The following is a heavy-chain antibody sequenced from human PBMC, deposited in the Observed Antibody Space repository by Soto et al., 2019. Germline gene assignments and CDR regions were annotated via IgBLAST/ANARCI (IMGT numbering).Heavy chain of an antibody. Sequence: QVQLVQSGAEVKKPGASVKVSCKASGYTFTGYGIVWVRQAPGQGLEWMGWISGYNGDTNYAQNLQGRVTMTTDTSTSTAYMELRSLRSDDTAVYYCARGGYYYDSSGYYSDYWGQGTLVTVSS. D-gene: IGHD3-22*01. V-gene: IGHV1-18*01. J-gene: IGHJ4*02. CDR2: ISGYNGDT. CDR1: GYTFTGYG. CDR3: ARGGYYYDSSGYYSDY.